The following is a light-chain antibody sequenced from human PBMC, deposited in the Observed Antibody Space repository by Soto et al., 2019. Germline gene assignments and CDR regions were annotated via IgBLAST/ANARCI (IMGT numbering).Light chain of an antibody. J-gene: IGKJ1*01. CDR1: QSVSSSY. V-gene: IGKV3-20*01. CDR3: QQYGSSRT. Sequence: EIVLTQSPGTLSLSPGERATLSCRASQSVSSSYLAWYQQKPGQAPRLLIYGASFRATGIPDRFSGSGSGTDFTLTIGALEPEDFAVYYCQQYGSSRTFGQGTKVDIK. CDR2: GAS.